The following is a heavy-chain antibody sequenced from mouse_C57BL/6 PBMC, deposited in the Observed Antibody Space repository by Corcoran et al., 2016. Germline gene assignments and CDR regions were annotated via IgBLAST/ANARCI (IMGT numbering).Heavy chain of an antibody. CDR3: ARRDYYYGSSYGFAY. Sequence: QIQLVQSGPELKKPGETVKISCKASGYTFTTYGMSWVKKAPGKGLKWMGWINTYSGVPTYADDFKGRFAFSLETSASTAYLQINNLKNEDTATYFCARRDYYYGSSYGFAYWGQGTLVTVSA. CDR2: INTYSGVP. J-gene: IGHJ3*01. CDR1: GYTFTTYG. V-gene: IGHV9-3*01. D-gene: IGHD1-1*01.